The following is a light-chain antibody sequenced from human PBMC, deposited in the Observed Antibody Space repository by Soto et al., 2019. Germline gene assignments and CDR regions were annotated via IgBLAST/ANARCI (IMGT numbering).Light chain of an antibody. Sequence: EIVMTQSPATLSVSPGERATLSCRASQSVSSNLAWYQQKPGQAPRLLIFGASTRATGTPARFSGSGSETEFTLTISSLQSEDFAVYYCQQYSDWPRTFGGGTKVEIK. CDR1: QSVSSN. CDR2: GAS. J-gene: IGKJ4*01. CDR3: QQYSDWPRT. V-gene: IGKV3D-15*01.